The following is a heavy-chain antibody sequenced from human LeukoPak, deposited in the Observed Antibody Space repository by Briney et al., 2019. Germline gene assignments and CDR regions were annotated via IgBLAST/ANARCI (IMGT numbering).Heavy chain of an antibody. CDR2: ISYDGSNK. V-gene: IGHV3-30-3*01. CDR1: GFTFSSYA. Sequence: GRSLRLSCAASGFTFSSYAMHWVRQAPGKGLEWVAVISYDGSNKYYADSVKGRFTISRDNSKNTLYLQMNSLRAEDTAVYYCARNXRMTTVSFGDYWGQGTLVTVS. CDR3: ARNXRMTTVSFGDY. D-gene: IGHD4-11*01. J-gene: IGHJ4*02.